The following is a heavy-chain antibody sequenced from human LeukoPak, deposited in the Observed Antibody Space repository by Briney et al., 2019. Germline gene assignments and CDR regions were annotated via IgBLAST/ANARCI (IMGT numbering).Heavy chain of an antibody. CDR3: ARGILGNKNLGSLDY. J-gene: IGHJ4*02. CDR2: INTDGGTT. D-gene: IGHD4-23*01. CDR1: ELTFSNYW. V-gene: IGHV3-74*01. Sequence: GGSLRLSCAASELTFSNYWMHWVRQAPGTGLVWVSRINTDGGTTGYADSVKGRFTISRDDANNKMYLQMNSLRAEDTAVYYRARGILGNKNLGSLDYWGQGTLVTVSS.